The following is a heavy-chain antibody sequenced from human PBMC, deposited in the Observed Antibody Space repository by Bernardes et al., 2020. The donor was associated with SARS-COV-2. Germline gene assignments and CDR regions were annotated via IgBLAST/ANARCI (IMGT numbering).Heavy chain of an antibody. D-gene: IGHD6-13*01. CDR1: GFSFTSYS. V-gene: IGHV3-21*01. Sequence: GGSLRLSCAASGFSFTSYSMIWVRQAPGEGLEWVSSITGSSSHTYHADSVKGRFTISRDNAKNSLYLQMNSLRAEDTAVHYCVREDRSSNYYGLDVWGQGTTVTVSS. CDR2: ITGSSSHT. J-gene: IGHJ6*02. CDR3: VREDRSSNYYGLDV.